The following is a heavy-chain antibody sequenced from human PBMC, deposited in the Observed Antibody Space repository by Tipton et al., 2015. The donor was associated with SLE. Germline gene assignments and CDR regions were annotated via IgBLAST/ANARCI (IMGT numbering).Heavy chain of an antibody. CDR2: INHSGST. CDR3: ARRCGMGLYR. CDR1: GGSFSVYH. D-gene: IGHD3-3*01. Sequence: LRLSCAAYGGSFSVYHWTWIRQPPGKGLEWIGEINHSGSTKYNPSLKSRVTMSVDTSKNQFSLRLNSVTAADTAVYYCARRCGMGLYRWGQGTLVTVSS. J-gene: IGHJ4*02. V-gene: IGHV4-34*01.